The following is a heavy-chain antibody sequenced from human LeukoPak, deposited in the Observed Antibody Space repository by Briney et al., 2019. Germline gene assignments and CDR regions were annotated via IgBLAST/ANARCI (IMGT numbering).Heavy chain of an antibody. V-gene: IGHV3-23*01. CDR3: AKTREAKYYFDC. Sequence: GESLRLSCAASGFTFSNYAMSWVRQAPGKGLEWVSSISGGGGNSYYADSVKGRFTISRDNSKNTLYLQMNSLRAEDTALYYCAKTREAKYYFDCWGQGTLVTVSS. J-gene: IGHJ4*02. CDR2: ISGGGGNS. CDR1: GFTFSNYA. D-gene: IGHD1-26*01.